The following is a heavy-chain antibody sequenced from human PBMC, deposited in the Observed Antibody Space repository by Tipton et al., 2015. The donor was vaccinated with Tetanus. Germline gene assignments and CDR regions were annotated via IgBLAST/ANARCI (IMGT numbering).Heavy chain of an antibody. V-gene: IGHV3-30*04. Sequence: SLRLSCVPSGFTFSSYGMHWVRQAPGKGLEWVAVISFDGSSQRYADSVKGRFTIPRDNSKDILYLQMDSLRVEDTAVYYCARGTGKYSAGDYWGQGTLVTVSS. D-gene: IGHD4-11*01. CDR2: ISFDGSSQ. J-gene: IGHJ4*02. CDR1: GFTFSSYG. CDR3: ARGTGKYSAGDY.